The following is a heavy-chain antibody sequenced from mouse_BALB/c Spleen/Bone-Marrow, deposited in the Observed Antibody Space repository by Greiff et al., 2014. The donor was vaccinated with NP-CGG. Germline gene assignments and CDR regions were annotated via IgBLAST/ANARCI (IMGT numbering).Heavy chain of an antibody. Sequence: VQLVESGAELVRPGTSVKVSCKASGYAFTNYLIEWVKQRPGQGLEWIGVINPGSGGTNYNGKFKGKATLTADKSSSTAYMQLSSLTSDDSAVYFCARGGDYGFMDYWGQGTSVTVSS. J-gene: IGHJ4*01. CDR1: GYAFTNYL. D-gene: IGHD1-2*01. CDR3: ARGGDYGFMDY. V-gene: IGHV1-54*01. CDR2: INPGSGGT.